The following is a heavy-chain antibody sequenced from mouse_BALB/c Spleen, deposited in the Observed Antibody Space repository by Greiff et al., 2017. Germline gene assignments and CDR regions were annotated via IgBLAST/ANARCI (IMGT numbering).Heavy chain of an antibody. CDR2: IRNKANGYTT. Sequence: EVKLMESGGGLVQPGGSLRLSCATSGFTFTDYYMSWVRQPPGKALEWLGFIRNKANGYTTEYSASVKGRFTISRDNSQSNLYLQMNTLRAEDSATYYCARDGYPDYWGQGTTLTVSS. D-gene: IGHD2-14*01. CDR1: GFTFTDYY. CDR3: ARDGYPDY. J-gene: IGHJ2*01. V-gene: IGHV7-3*02.